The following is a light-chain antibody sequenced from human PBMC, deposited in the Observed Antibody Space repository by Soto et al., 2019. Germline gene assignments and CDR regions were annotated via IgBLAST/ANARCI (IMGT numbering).Light chain of an antibody. CDR1: SSDVGNYDY. CDR2: EGS. Sequence: QSGLTQPASVSGSPGQSITISCTGSSSDVGNYDYVSWYQKHPGKAPKLIIYEGSKRPSGVSNRFSGSKSGNTASLTISGLQAEDEADYYCCSYAGSSTVVFGGGTKVTVL. V-gene: IGLV2-23*01. CDR3: CSYAGSSTVV. J-gene: IGLJ2*01.